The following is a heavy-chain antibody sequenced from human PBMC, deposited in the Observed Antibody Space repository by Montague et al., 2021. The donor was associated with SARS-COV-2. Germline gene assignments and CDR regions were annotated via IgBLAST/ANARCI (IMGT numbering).Heavy chain of an antibody. CDR3: AGGLIDITMMVVVFTGASLYFDY. CDR2: IGPSGST. Sequence: SESLSLTCGVSGGSLSGYHWSWIRQPPGRGLEWIGEIGPSGSTNYNPSLKSRVTISLDTSKNQFSLKLTSVTAADTAVYYCAGGLIDITMMVVVFTGASLYFDYWSQGTLVTVSS. CDR1: GGSLSGYH. J-gene: IGHJ4*02. V-gene: IGHV4-34*01. D-gene: IGHD3-22*01.